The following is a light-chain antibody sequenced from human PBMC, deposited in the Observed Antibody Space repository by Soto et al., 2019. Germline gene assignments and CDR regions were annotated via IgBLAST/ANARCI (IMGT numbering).Light chain of an antibody. CDR3: MQSIQFPIT. CDR1: QSLLHSDGKTY. CDR2: EVY. Sequence: DIVLTQTPLSLSVTPGQPASISCKPSQSLLHSDGKTYLYWYLQKPGHPQQLXIYEVYNRFSGVQDRFSGSGSGTDFTLKISRVEAEDVGVYYCMQSIQFPITFGQGTRLEIK. J-gene: IGKJ5*01. V-gene: IGKV2D-29*01.